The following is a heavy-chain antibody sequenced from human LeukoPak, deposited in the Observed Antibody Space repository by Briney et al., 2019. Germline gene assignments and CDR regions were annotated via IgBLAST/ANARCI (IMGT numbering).Heavy chain of an antibody. CDR2: IYYSGST. D-gene: IGHD5-12*01. CDR1: GGAISSYY. V-gene: IGHV4-59*08. CDR3: ARHRGYSGFTATFDY. Sequence: SETLSLTCTVAGGAISSYYWSWIRQPPGKGLEWIGYIYYSGSTNYNPSLKSRVTISVDTSKNQFSLKLSSVTAADTAVYYCARHRGYSGFTATFDYWGQGTLVTVSS. J-gene: IGHJ4*02.